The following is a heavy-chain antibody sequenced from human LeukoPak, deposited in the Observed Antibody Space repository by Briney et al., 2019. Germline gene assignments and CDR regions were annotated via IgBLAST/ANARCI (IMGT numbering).Heavy chain of an antibody. CDR2: VTDGGYT. CDR1: GASLNDYW. J-gene: IGHJ3*01. D-gene: IGHD2-15*01. CDR3: ARMTARGGSDNAFDV. Sequence: SSVTLSLTCAIYGASLNDYWWTWVRQPPGAGLEWIGEVTDGGYTNYKSSLKSRVSISVDISKNQFSLRLPSVTAADTAMYFCARMTARGGSDNAFDVWGQGTMIIVSS. V-gene: IGHV4-34*01.